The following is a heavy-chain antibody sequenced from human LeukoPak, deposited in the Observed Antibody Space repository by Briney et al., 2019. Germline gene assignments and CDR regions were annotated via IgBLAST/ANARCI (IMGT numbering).Heavy chain of an antibody. V-gene: IGHV4-59*01. D-gene: IGHD1-14*01. Sequence: SETLSFTCTVSGGSISSYYWSWIRQPPGKGLEWIGYIYYSGSTNYNPSLKSRVTIPVDTSKNQFSLKLSSVTAADTAVYYCARDSTEGWFDPWGQGTLVTVSS. J-gene: IGHJ5*02. CDR1: GGSISSYY. CDR2: IYYSGST. CDR3: ARDSTEGWFDP.